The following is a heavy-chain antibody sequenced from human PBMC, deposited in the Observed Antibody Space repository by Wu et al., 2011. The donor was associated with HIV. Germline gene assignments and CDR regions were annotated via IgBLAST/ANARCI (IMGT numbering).Heavy chain of an antibody. CDR3: ARRYSGLRSGYGHYYYMDV. CDR1: GFTFTTYY. J-gene: IGHJ6*03. Sequence: QVQLVQSGAEVKKPGASVKVSCKASGFTFTTYYMHWVRQAPGQGLEWMGIINPSGGSTSYAQNFQGRVSMTIDTSTTTAYMELKSLRPDDTAMYYCARRYSGLRSGYGHYYYMDVWGQGTTVIVSS. D-gene: IGHD3-3*01. CDR2: INPSGGST. V-gene: IGHV1-46*01.